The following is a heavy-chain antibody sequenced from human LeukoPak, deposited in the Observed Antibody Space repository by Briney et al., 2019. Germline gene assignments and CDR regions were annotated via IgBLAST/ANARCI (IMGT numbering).Heavy chain of an antibody. D-gene: IGHD1-26*01. CDR1: GYTFTSYY. V-gene: IGHV1-46*01. CDR2: INPSGGST. J-gene: IGHJ4*02. Sequence: GASVKVSCKASGYTFTSYYMHWVRQAPGQGLERMGIINPSGGSTSYAQKFQSRVTMTRDTSTSTVYMELSSLSSEDTAVYYCARLVRKNGVDYWGQGPMVPVS. CDR3: ARLVRKNGVDY.